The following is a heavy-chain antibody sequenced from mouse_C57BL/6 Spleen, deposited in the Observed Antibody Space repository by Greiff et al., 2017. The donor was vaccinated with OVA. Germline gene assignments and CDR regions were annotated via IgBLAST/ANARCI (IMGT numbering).Heavy chain of an antibody. V-gene: IGHV1-55*01. CDR2: IYPGSGST. CDR1: GYTFTSYW. CDR3: AIEDYYGSSPYWYFDV. D-gene: IGHD1-1*01. Sequence: VQLQQPGAELVKPGASVKMSCKASGYTFTSYWITWVKQRPGQGLEWIGDIYPGSGSTNYNEKFKSKATLTVDTSSSTAYMQLSSLTSEDSAVYYCAIEDYYGSSPYWYFDVWGTGTTVTVSS. J-gene: IGHJ1*03.